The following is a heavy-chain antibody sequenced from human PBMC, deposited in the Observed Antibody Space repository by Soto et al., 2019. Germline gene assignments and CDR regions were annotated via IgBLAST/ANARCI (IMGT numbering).Heavy chain of an antibody. CDR2: IRQDGHEK. CDR1: GFTFTSYS. J-gene: IGHJ4*02. V-gene: IGHV3-7*03. Sequence: PGGSLRLSCAVSGFTFTSYSMSWVRQAPGEGLEWVANIRQDGHEKYYVDSVRGRFTISRDNAQNSLYLQVDSLRAEDTAMYYCARDLPGYCSTTNCYYYFDFWGQGTLVTVSS. D-gene: IGHD2-2*01. CDR3: ARDLPGYCSTTNCYYYFDF.